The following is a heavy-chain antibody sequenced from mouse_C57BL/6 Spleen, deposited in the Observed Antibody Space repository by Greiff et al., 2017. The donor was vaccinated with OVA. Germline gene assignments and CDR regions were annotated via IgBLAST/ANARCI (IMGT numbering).Heavy chain of an antibody. J-gene: IGHJ1*03. CDR2: IYPGNSDT. CDR1: GYTFTSYW. CDR3: TREVYYYGSSRWYFDV. V-gene: IGHV1-5*01. Sequence: VQLKQSGTVLARPGASVKMSCKTSGYTFTSYWMHWVKQRPGQGLEWIGAIYPGNSDTSYNQKFKGKAKLTAVTSASTAYMELSSLTKEDSAVYYCTREVYYYGSSRWYFDVWGTGTTVTVSS. D-gene: IGHD1-1*01.